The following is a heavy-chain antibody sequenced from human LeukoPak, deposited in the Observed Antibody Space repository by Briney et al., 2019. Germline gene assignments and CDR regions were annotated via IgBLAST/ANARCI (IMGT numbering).Heavy chain of an antibody. J-gene: IGHJ4*02. D-gene: IGHD4-11*01. Sequence: PGGSLRLSCAASGFTFSSYSMNWVRQAPGKGLEWVSYISSSGSTIYYADSVKGRFTISRDNAKNSLYLQMNSLRAEDTAVYYCARETTVTTPGYWGQGTLVTVSS. CDR3: ARETTVTTPGY. CDR2: ISSSGSTI. V-gene: IGHV3-48*04. CDR1: GFTFSSYS.